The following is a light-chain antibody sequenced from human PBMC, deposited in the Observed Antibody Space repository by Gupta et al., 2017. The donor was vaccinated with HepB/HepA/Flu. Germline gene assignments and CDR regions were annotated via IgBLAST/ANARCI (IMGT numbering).Light chain of an antibody. CDR1: RSNIGSYDY. CDR2: DVD. Sequence: QSALTQPASVSGSPGQSITISCTGTRSNIGSYDYVSWYQHHPGRAPKLIMFDVDNRPSGISNRFSGSKSDNTASLTISGLQADDEADYYCCSYSSGSTFELFGGGTKLTVL. CDR3: CSYSSGSTFEL. J-gene: IGLJ3*02. V-gene: IGLV2-14*03.